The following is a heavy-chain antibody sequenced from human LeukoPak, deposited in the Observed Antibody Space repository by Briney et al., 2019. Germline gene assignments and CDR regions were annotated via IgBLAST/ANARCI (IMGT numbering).Heavy chain of an antibody. Sequence: ASVKVSCKASGYTFTSYGISWVRQAPGQGLEWMGWISAYNGNTNYAQKLQGRVTMTTDTSTSTAYMELRSLRSDDTAVYYCARDSAPESPHSYYYDSSSYYPNDEPFDYWGQGTLVTVSS. CDR1: GYTFTSYG. V-gene: IGHV1-18*01. J-gene: IGHJ4*02. D-gene: IGHD3-22*01. CDR2: ISAYNGNT. CDR3: ARDSAPESPHSYYYDSSSYYPNDEPFDY.